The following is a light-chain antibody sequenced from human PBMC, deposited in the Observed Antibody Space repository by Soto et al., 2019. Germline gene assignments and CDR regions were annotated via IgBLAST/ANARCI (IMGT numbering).Light chain of an antibody. Sequence: DLQMTQSPSTLSASVGDRVTITCRASQDISNWLAWYQQKPGKAPNLLVYDASSLESGVPSRFSGSGSGTEFTLTISSLQPGDFATYYCQQYSTYTWTFGQGTKVEIK. J-gene: IGKJ1*01. CDR2: DAS. V-gene: IGKV1-5*01. CDR3: QQYSTYTWT. CDR1: QDISNW.